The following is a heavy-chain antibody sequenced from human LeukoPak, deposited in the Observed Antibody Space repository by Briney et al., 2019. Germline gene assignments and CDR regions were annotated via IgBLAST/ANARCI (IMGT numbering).Heavy chain of an antibody. Sequence: GGSLRLSCAASGFTFSSYGMSWVRQAPGKGLEWVSSISGSGGSTYYADSMKGRFTISRDNSKNTLYLQMNSLRAEDTAVYYCAKDPSIVGAANWFDPRGQGTLVTVSS. CDR3: AKDPSIVGAANWFDP. D-gene: IGHD1-26*01. CDR2: ISGSGGST. V-gene: IGHV3-23*01. J-gene: IGHJ5*02. CDR1: GFTFSSYG.